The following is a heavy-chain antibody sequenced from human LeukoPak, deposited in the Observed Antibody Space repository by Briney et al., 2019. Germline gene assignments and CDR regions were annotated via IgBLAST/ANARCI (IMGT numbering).Heavy chain of an antibody. D-gene: IGHD2-2*01. CDR1: GFTFSSYA. CDR3: ARDRAIVVVPAPGWFDP. J-gene: IGHJ5*02. Sequence: GGCLRLSCAPAGFTFSSYAMHWVRQAPGKGLGWVAVISYDGSNKYYADSVKGRFTNSRDNSKNTLYLQMNSLRAEDTAVYYCARDRAIVVVPAPGWFDPWGQGTLVTVSS. V-gene: IGHV3-30*01. CDR2: ISYDGSNK.